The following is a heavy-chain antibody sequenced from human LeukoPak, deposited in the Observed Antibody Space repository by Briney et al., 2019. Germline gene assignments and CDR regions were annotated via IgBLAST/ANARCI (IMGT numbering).Heavy chain of an antibody. D-gene: IGHD3-10*01. V-gene: IGHV1-69*04. Sequence: ASVKVSCKASGGTFSSYAISWVRQAPGQGLEWMGRIIPILGIANYAQKFQGRVTITADKSTSTAYMELSSLRSEDTAVYYCATEGPGDYYGSWFDPWGQGTLVTVSS. CDR2: IIPILGIA. CDR1: GGTFSSYA. J-gene: IGHJ5*02. CDR3: ATEGPGDYYGSWFDP.